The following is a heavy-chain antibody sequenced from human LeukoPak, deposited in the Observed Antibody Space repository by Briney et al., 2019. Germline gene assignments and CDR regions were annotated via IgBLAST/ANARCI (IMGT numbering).Heavy chain of an antibody. D-gene: IGHD2-21*01. CDR3: VRGDWYFES. CDR1: GFNFSDSR. J-gene: IGHJ4*02. CDR2: INRDGTEK. V-gene: IGHV3-7*04. Sequence: GGSLRLSCATSGFNFSDSRMNWVRQAPGKGPQWVANINRDGTEKRFLDSIEGRFTISRDNRKKSLYLQMNSLRPQDTAVYFCVRGDWYFESWGQGTLVTVSS.